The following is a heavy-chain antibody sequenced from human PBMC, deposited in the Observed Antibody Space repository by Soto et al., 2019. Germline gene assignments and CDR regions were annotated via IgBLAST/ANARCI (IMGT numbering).Heavy chain of an antibody. CDR2: ISAYNGKT. CDR1: GYTFTSYG. Sequence: QVQLVQSGAEVKKPGASVKVSCKASGYTFTSYGITWVRQAPGQGLEWMGWISAYNGKTNYAQKLQGRVTITTNTSTSTAYMDRRSLRSDDTAVYYCARDRAVTTSYGMDVWGQGTTVTVSS. D-gene: IGHD4-17*01. CDR3: ARDRAVTTSYGMDV. V-gene: IGHV1-18*01. J-gene: IGHJ6*02.